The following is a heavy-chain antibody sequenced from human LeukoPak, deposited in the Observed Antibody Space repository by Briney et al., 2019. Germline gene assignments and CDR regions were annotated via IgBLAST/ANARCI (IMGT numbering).Heavy chain of an antibody. Sequence: ASVEVSCKASVYTFTRYYMHCVPRAPRQGLEWMGIINPSGGSTSYAQKFEGRDTMPKAPSTRTLHMELSRLRSEDTAVSYCARGVKVAPTFTPTIKAKWFAPWGQGTLVTPPS. V-gene: IGHV1-46*01. CDR1: VYTFTRYY. D-gene: IGHD2-15*01. CDR2: INPSGGST. J-gene: IGHJ5*02. CDR3: ARGVKVAPTFTPTIKAKWFAP.